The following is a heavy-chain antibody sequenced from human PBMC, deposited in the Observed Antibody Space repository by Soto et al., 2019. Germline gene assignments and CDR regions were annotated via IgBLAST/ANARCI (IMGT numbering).Heavy chain of an antibody. CDR3: ARDNWNSY. V-gene: IGHV3-74*01. J-gene: IGHJ4*02. CDR2: IDNDGSAT. Sequence: PGGSLRLSCVASGCTFNIYWMHWVRQAPGKGLEWVSRIDNDGSATTYADSVKGRFTISRDNAKNTLFLQMNTLRVDDTAVYYCARDNWNSYWGQGTLVTVSS. D-gene: IGHD1-1*01. CDR1: GCTFNIYW.